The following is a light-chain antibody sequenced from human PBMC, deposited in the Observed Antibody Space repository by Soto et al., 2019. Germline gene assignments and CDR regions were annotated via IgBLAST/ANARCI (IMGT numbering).Light chain of an antibody. V-gene: IGKV3D-15*01. CDR2: GAS. CDR3: HQYDNWPKT. J-gene: IGKJ5*01. CDR1: QSVSSN. Sequence: EIVMRQSPVTLSVSPGERATLSCRASQSVSSNLAWYQQKPGQAPRLLIYGASTRATGIPARFSGSGSGTEFTLTISSLQSEDFAVYYCHQYDNWPKTFGQGTRLEI.